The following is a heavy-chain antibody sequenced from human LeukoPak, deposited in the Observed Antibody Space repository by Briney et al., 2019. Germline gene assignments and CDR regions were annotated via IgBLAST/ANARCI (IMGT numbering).Heavy chain of an antibody. CDR1: GGSFSGYY. V-gene: IGHV4-34*01. Sequence: SETLSLTCAVYGGSFSGYYWSWIRQPPGKGLEWIGEINHSGSTNYNPSLKSRVTISVDTSKNQFSLKLSSVTAADTAVHYCARNYYYYMDVWGKGTTVTISS. J-gene: IGHJ6*03. CDR3: ARNYYYYMDV. CDR2: INHSGST.